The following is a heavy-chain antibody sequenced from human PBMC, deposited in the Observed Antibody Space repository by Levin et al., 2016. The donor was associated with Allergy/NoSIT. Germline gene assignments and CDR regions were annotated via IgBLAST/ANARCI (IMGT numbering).Heavy chain of an antibody. V-gene: IGHV1-46*01. D-gene: IGHD3-9*01. CDR2: LNPTAGST. Sequence: WVRQAPGQGLEWMGILNPTAGSTSYAQKFQGRVTMTRDTSTSTVYMELSSLRSEDTALYYCAREIGILTGYYNSYYSGMDVWGQGTTVTVSS. J-gene: IGHJ6*02. CDR3: AREIGILTGYYNSYYSGMDV.